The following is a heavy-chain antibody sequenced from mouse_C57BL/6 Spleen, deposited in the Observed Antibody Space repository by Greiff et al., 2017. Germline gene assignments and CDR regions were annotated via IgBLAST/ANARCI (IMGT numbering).Heavy chain of an antibody. CDR2: FYPGSGSI. V-gene: IGHV1-62-2*01. CDR3: ARHEDPSTGGGTWFAY. J-gene: IGHJ3*01. D-gene: IGHD4-1*02. CDR1: AYTFPEYT. Sequence: VRLVESGAELVKPGASVKLSCKASAYTFPEYTIHWVKQRSGQGLEWIGWFYPGSGSIKYNEKFQDKATLTADKSSSTVYMELSRLTSEDSAVYFCARHEDPSTGGGTWFAYWGQGTLVTVSA.